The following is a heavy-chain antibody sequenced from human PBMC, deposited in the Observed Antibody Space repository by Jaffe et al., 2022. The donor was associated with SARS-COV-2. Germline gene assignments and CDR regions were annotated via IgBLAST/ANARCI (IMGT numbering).Heavy chain of an antibody. D-gene: IGHD6-19*01. J-gene: IGHJ1*01. CDR3: ARPGWGSSGWYTPVEYFQH. CDR2: IKQDGSEK. V-gene: IGHV3-7*01. Sequence: EVQLVESGGGLVQPGGSLRLSCAASGFTFSSYWMSWVRQAPGKGLEWVANIKQDGSEKYYVDSVKGRFTISRDNAKNSLYLQMNSLRAEDTAVYYCARPGWGSSGWYTPVEYFQHWGQGTLVTVSS. CDR1: GFTFSSYW.